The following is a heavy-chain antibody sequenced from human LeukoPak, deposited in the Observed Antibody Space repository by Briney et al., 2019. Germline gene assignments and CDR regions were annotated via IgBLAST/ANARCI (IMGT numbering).Heavy chain of an antibody. J-gene: IGHJ4*02. D-gene: IGHD6-13*01. Sequence: GGSLRLSCAASGFTFSSYAMSWVRQAPGKGLEWVSAISGSGGSTYYADSVKGRFTISRDNSKNTLYLQMNSLRAEDTAVYYCAKDIRAFSGSSPIDYWGQGTLVTASS. CDR2: ISGSGGST. CDR1: GFTFSSYA. CDR3: AKDIRAFSGSSPIDY. V-gene: IGHV3-23*01.